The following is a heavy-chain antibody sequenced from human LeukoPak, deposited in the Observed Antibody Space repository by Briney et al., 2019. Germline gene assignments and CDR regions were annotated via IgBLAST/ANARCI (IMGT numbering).Heavy chain of an antibody. Sequence: GASVKVSCKASGYTFNGYYMHWLRQAPGHGLDWMGRINPNSGGADSAQKFQGRVTRTIDTSINTAYMELSSLRSDDTAVYYCVFFFRQKRAYEMNWGQGTLVTVSS. J-gene: IGHJ4*02. CDR3: VFFFRQKRAYEMN. CDR2: INPNSGGA. CDR1: GYTFNGYY. V-gene: IGHV1-2*06. D-gene: IGHD5-24*01.